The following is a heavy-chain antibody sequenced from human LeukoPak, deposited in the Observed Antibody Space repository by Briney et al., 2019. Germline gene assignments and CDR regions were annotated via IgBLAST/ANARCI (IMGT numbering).Heavy chain of an antibody. CDR2: ISSSGGST. V-gene: IGHV3-23*01. CDR1: GFTFSSYA. Sequence: GGSPRLSCAASGFTFSSYAMSWVRQAPGKGLEWVSSISSSGGSTYYADSVKGRFTISRDNSKNTLYLQMNSLRAEDTAVNYCAKDMYPYGSGSYPQFDYWGQGTLVTVSS. J-gene: IGHJ4*02. CDR3: AKDMYPYGSGSYPQFDY. D-gene: IGHD3-10*01.